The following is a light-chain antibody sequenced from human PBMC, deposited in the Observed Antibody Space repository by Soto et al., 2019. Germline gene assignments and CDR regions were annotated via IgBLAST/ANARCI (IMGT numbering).Light chain of an antibody. J-gene: IGLJ2*01. Sequence: QYVLTQPASVSGSPGQSITISCTGTSSDVGSYNLVSWYQQHPGKAPKLMIYEGSKRPSGVSNRFSGSKSGNTASLTISGLQAEDEADYFCCSYAGSSPFVVFGGATKL. CDR2: EGS. CDR1: SSDVGSYNL. CDR3: CSYAGSSPFVV. V-gene: IGLV2-23*03.